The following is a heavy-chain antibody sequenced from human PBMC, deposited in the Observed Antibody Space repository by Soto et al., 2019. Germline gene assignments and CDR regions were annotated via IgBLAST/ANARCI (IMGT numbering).Heavy chain of an antibody. Sequence: ASVKVSCKASGFTFTSSAVQWVRQARGQRLEWIGWIVVGSGNTNYAQKFQERVTITRDMSTSTAYMELSSLRSEDTAVYYCAAGWLAYYYYYGMDVWGQGTTVTVSS. CDR1: GFTFTSSA. J-gene: IGHJ6*02. CDR2: IVVGSGNT. CDR3: AAGWLAYYYYYGMDV. V-gene: IGHV1-58*01. D-gene: IGHD6-19*01.